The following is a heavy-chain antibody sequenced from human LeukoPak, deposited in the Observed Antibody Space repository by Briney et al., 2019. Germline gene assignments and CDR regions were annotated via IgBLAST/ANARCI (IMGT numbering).Heavy chain of an antibody. CDR2: INPKSGGT. CDR3: ARGGDLYDSSGYYDDAFDI. D-gene: IGHD3-22*01. J-gene: IGHJ3*02. V-gene: IGHV1-2*02. Sequence: GASVKVSCKASGYIFTGYYLHWVRQAPGQGLEWMGWINPKSGGTNYAQKFQGRVTMTRDTSISTAYMELTRLRSDDTAMYYCARGGDLYDSSGYYDDAFDIWGRGTMVTVSS. CDR1: GYIFTGYY.